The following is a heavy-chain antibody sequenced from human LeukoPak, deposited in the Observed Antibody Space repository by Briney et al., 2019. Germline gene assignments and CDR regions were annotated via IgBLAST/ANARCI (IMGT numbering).Heavy chain of an antibody. D-gene: IGHD4-17*01. V-gene: IGHV3-30*02. J-gene: IGHJ5*02. Sequence: GGSLRLSCAASGFTFSSYGMHWVRQAPGKGLEWVAFIRYDGSNKYYADSVKGRFTISRDNAKNSLYLQMNSLRAEDTAVYYCARFIDGDYVYSDWFDPWGQGTLVTVSS. CDR2: IRYDGSNK. CDR1: GFTFSSYG. CDR3: ARFIDGDYVYSDWFDP.